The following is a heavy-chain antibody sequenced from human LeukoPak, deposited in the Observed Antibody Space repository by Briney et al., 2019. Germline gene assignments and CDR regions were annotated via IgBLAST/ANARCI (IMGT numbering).Heavy chain of an antibody. J-gene: IGHJ6*03. CDR3: ARATYYYGSGSYYTYYYYYMDV. V-gene: IGHV3-48*03. CDR2: ISSSGSTI. Sequence: PGGSLRLSCAASGFTFSSYEMNWVRQAPGKGLEWVSYISSSGSTIYYADSVKGRFTISRDNAKNSLYLQMNSLRAEDTAVYYCARATYYYGSGSYYTYYYYYMDVWGKGTTVTMSS. D-gene: IGHD3-10*01. CDR1: GFTFSSYE.